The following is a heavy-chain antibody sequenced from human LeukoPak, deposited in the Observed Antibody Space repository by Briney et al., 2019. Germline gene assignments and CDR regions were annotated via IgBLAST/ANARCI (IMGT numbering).Heavy chain of an antibody. D-gene: IGHD3-22*01. J-gene: IGHJ4*02. CDR1: GFTFDDYA. V-gene: IGHV3-9*01. Sequence: GGSLRLSCAASGFTFDDYAMHWVRQAPGKGLEWVSGISWNSGSIGYADSVKGRFTISRDNAKNSLYLQMNSLRAEDTALYHCAILSGGYFGLFDYWGQGTLVTVSS. CDR3: AILSGGYFGLFDY. CDR2: ISWNSGSI.